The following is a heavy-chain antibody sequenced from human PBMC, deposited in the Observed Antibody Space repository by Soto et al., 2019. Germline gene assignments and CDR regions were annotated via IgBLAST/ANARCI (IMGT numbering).Heavy chain of an antibody. J-gene: IGHJ4*02. CDR3: ARQGASSMALFDY. CDR2: INGRGST. CDR1: GGSFSGDY. Sequence: QVQLQQWGAGLLKSSETLSLSCAVYGGSFSGDYWSWIRQPPGKGLEWIGEINGRGSTKYNPSLKSRVTLSLVRSKNQFSLKLTSVTAADTAIYYCARQGASSMALFDYWCQGGLITVSS. D-gene: IGHD2-8*01. V-gene: IGHV4-34*01.